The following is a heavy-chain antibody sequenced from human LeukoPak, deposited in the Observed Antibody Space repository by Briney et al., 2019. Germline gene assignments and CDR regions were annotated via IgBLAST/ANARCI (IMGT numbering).Heavy chain of an antibody. J-gene: IGHJ3*02. V-gene: IGHV3-23*01. D-gene: IGHD3-10*01. Sequence: GGSLRLSCAASGFTFSSYAMSWVRQAPGKGLEWVSAISGSGGSTYYADSVKGRFTISRDNSRNTLYLQMNSLRAEDTAVYYCARVTGSGSYYHDAFDIWGQGTMVTVSS. CDR1: GFTFSSYA. CDR2: ISGSGGST. CDR3: ARVTGSGSYYHDAFDI.